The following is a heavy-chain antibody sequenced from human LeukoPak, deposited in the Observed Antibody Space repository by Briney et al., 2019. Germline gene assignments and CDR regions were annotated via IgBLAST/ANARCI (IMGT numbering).Heavy chain of an antibody. CDR1: GVTISSDDYN. Sequence: SQTLSLTCAVSGVTISSDDYNWNWIRQHPGQGLEWFVYICYSGSTCYNPSLHRRATISVDTSKNQFSLELRSVTAADTAVYFCASAYCTTTYCYIDYWGQGTLVTVSS. D-gene: IGHD2-2*02. CDR3: ASAYCTTTYCYIDY. CDR2: ICYSGST. J-gene: IGHJ4*02. V-gene: IGHV4-31*02.